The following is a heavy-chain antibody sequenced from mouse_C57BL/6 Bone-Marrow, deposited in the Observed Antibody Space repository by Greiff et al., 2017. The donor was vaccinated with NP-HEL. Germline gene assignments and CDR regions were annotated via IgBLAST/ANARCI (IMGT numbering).Heavy chain of an antibody. J-gene: IGHJ4*01. V-gene: IGHV1-54*01. CDR3: ARSFDGYYARDY. Sequence: VQLQQSGAELVRPGTSVKVSCKASGYAFTNYLIEWVKQRPGQGLEWIGVINPGSGGTNYNEKFKGKATLTADKSSSTAYMQLSSLTSEDSAVYFCARSFDGYYARDYWGQGTSVTVSS. CDR2: INPGSGGT. CDR1: GYAFTNYL. D-gene: IGHD2-3*01.